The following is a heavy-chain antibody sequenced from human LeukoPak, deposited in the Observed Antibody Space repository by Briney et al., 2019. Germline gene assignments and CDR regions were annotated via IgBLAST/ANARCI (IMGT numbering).Heavy chain of an antibody. CDR1: GGTFSSYA. J-gene: IGHJ6*02. CDR3: ARGGVTIFGVVIGSGYYGMDV. V-gene: IGHV1-69*04. D-gene: IGHD3-3*01. CDR2: IIPILGIA. Sequence: ASVKVSCKASGGTFSSYAISWVRQARGQGLEWMGRIIPILGIANYAQKFQGRVTITADKSTSTAYMELRSLRSDDTAVYYCARGGVTIFGVVIGSGYYGMDVWGQGTTVTVSS.